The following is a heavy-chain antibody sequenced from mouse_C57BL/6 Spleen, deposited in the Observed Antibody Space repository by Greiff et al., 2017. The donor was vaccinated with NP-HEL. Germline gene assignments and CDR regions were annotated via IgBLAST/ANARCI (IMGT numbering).Heavy chain of an antibody. Sequence: QVQLQQSGPELVKPGASVKISCKASGYAFSSSWMNWVKQRPGKGLEWIGRIYPGDGDTNYNGKFKGKATLTADKSSSTAYMQLSSLTSEDSAVYFCARWGYYSNYEAYWGQGTLVTVSA. CDR1: GYAFSSSW. V-gene: IGHV1-82*01. D-gene: IGHD2-5*01. CDR3: ARWGYYSNYEAY. J-gene: IGHJ3*01. CDR2: IYPGDGDT.